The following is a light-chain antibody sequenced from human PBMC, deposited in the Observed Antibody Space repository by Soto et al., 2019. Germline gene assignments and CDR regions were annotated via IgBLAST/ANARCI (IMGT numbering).Light chain of an antibody. CDR3: QQYNNWPPIT. Sequence: EIVMTHSPATLSVSRGERATLSCRASQSVRRKLACYQQKPGQAPRLLIYDASTRATDIPARFSGSGSGTEFTLTISSLQSEDFAVYYCQQYNNWPPITFGQGTRLEI. V-gene: IGKV3-15*01. CDR2: DAS. CDR1: QSVRRK. J-gene: IGKJ5*01.